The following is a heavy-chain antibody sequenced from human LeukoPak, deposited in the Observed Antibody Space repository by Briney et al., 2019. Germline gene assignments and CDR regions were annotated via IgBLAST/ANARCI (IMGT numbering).Heavy chain of an antibody. CDR2: IIGNGGWA. D-gene: IGHD6-19*01. Sequence: GGSLRLSCAASGLTFSSYAMMWLRQAPGKGLEWVSAIIGNGGWALYADSVKGRFTISRDNSKNTLYLQMSSLRAEDTAVYYCARGGSGWYNYYYYYGMDVWGQGTTVTVSS. J-gene: IGHJ6*02. CDR1: GLTFSSYA. CDR3: ARGGSGWYNYYYYYGMDV. V-gene: IGHV3-23*01.